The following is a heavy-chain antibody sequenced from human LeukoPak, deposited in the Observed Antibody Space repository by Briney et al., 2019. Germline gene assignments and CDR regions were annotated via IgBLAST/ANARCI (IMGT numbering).Heavy chain of an antibody. Sequence: GGSLRLSCAASGFTFSSHAMSWVRQAPGKGLEWVSAISGSGGSTYYADSVKGRFTISRDNSKNTLYLQMNSLRAEDTAVYYCAKDRQRGPWPGVPDYWGQGTLVTVSS. CDR1: GFTFSSHA. J-gene: IGHJ4*02. V-gene: IGHV3-23*01. D-gene: IGHD3-10*01. CDR2: ISGSGGST. CDR3: AKDRQRGPWPGVPDY.